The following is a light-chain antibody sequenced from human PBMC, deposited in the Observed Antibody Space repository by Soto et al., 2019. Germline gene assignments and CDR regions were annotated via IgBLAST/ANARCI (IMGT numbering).Light chain of an antibody. CDR2: GVS. V-gene: IGKV3-15*01. CDR3: QQDNKWPRT. CDR1: QGVNS. Sequence: EIVMTQSPVTMSVSPGESATLSCRASQGVNSLAWYQQKPGQAPRLLIYGVSTRATGIPARFSGSGSGTEFTLTISSLQSEDFAVYYCQQDNKWPRTFGQGTKVDIK. J-gene: IGKJ1*01.